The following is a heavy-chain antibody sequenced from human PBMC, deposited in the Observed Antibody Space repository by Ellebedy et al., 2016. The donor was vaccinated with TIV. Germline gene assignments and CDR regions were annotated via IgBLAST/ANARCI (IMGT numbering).Heavy chain of an antibody. J-gene: IGHJ6*02. CDR3: ARNQWLADRGYYYYGMDV. V-gene: IGHV2-70*01. CDR2: IDWDDDK. D-gene: IGHD6-19*01. Sequence: SGPTLVKPTQPLTLTCTFSGFSLSTRGMCVSWIRQPPGKALEWLALIDWDDDKYYSQSLKTRLTISKDTSKNQVVLTMTNMYPVDTATYYCARNQWLADRGYYYYGMDVWGQGTTVTVSS. CDR1: GFSLSTRGMC.